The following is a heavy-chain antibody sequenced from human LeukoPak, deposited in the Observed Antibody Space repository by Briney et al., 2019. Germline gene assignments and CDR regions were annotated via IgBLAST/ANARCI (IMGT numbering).Heavy chain of an antibody. CDR3: ARPIIAARPSAFDI. CDR2: IYYSGST. Sequence: SETLSLTCTVSGGSISSYYWSWIRQPPGKGLEWIGYIYYSGSTNYNPSLKSRVTISVDTSKNQFSLKLSSVTAADTAVYYCARPIIAARPSAFDIWGQGTMVTVSS. CDR1: GGSISSYY. J-gene: IGHJ3*02. D-gene: IGHD6-6*01. V-gene: IGHV4-59*08.